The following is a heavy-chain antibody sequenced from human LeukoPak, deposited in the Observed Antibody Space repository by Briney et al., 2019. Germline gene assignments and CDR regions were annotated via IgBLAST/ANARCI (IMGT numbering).Heavy chain of an antibody. CDR3: ARDQQWLAFGY. V-gene: IGHV3-30*04. Sequence: GGSLRLSCAASGFTFSSYAMHWVRQAPGKGLEWVAVISYDGSNKYYADSVKGRFTISRDNSKNTLYLQMNSLRAEDTAVYYCARDQQWLAFGYWGQGTLVTVSS. D-gene: IGHD6-19*01. J-gene: IGHJ4*02. CDR2: ISYDGSNK. CDR1: GFTFSSYA.